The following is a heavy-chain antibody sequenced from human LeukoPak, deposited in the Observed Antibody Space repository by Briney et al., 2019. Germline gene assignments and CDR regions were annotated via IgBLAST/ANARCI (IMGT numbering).Heavy chain of an antibody. D-gene: IGHD1-14*01. CDR2: INPGGGST. Sequence: GASVKVSCKASGYTFTSYYMHWVRQAPGQGLEWMGIINPGGGSTSYAQKFQGRVTMTRDTSTSTVYMELSSLRSEDTAVYYCARELPGHKNPWDWFDPWGQGTLVTVSS. CDR1: GYTFTSYY. J-gene: IGHJ5*02. V-gene: IGHV1-46*01. CDR3: ARELPGHKNPWDWFDP.